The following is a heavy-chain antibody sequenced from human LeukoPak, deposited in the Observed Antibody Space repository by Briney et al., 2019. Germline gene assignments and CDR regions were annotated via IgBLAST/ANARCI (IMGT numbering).Heavy chain of an antibody. V-gene: IGHV4-34*01. D-gene: IGHD2-15*01. CDR3: ARVVVVVAIPSYYGMDV. CDR2: INHSGST. J-gene: IGHJ6*04. Sequence: SETLSLTCAVYGGSFSGYYWSWIRQPPGKGLEWIGEINHSGSTNYNPSLKSRVTISVDTSKNQFSLKLSSVTAADTAVYYCARVVVVVAIPSYYGMDVWGKGTTVTVSS. CDR1: GGSFSGYY.